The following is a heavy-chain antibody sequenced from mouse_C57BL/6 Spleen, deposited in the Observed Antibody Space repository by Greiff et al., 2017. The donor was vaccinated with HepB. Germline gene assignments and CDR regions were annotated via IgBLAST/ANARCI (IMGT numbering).Heavy chain of an antibody. V-gene: IGHV1-22*01. CDR1: GYTFTDYN. CDR2: INPNNGGT. J-gene: IGHJ3*01. D-gene: IGHD1-1*01. CDR3: ARGGDYYGSDFAY. Sequence: VQLQQSGPELVKPGASVKMSCKASGYTFTDYNMHWVKQSHGKSLEWIGYINPNNGGTSYNQKFKGKATLTVNKSSSTAYMELRSLTSEDSAVYYCARGGDYYGSDFAYWGQGTLVTVSA.